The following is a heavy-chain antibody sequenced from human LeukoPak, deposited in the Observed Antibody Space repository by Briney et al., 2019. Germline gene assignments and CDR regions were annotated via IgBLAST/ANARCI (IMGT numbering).Heavy chain of an antibody. V-gene: IGHV1-69*05. D-gene: IGHD6-6*01. CDR2: IIPIFGTA. CDR1: GGTFSSYA. Sequence: ASVKVSCKASGGTFSSYAISWVRQAPGQGLEWMGGIIPIFGTANYAQKFQGRVTITTDESTSTAHMELSSLRSEDTAVYYCASPSVAAPRYYYYYMDVWGKGTTVTVSS. J-gene: IGHJ6*03. CDR3: ASPSVAAPRYYYYYMDV.